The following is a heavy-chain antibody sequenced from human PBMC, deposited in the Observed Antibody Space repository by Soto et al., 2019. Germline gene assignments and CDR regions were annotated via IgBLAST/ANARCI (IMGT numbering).Heavy chain of an antibody. CDR3: ATDVLRFLEWFSRRLDV. Sequence: GSLRLSCAASGFTFSSYWMSWVRQAPGKGLEWVANIKQDGSEKYYADSVKGRFTISRDNAKNSLYLQMNSLRAEDTAVYYCATDVLRFLEWFSRRLDVWGQGTTVTVSS. D-gene: IGHD3-3*01. CDR1: GFTFSSYW. V-gene: IGHV3-7*01. J-gene: IGHJ6*02. CDR2: IKQDGSEK.